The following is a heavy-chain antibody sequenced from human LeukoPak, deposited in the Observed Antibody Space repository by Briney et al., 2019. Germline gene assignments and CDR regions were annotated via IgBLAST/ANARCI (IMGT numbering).Heavy chain of an antibody. Sequence: PSETLSLTCAVYGGSFSGYYWSWVRQPPGKGLEWIGEINHSGSTNYNPSLQSRVTISVDTSKNQFSLKLSSVTAADTAVYYCARHSPAAGPTGIYYYYGMDVWGQGTTVTVSS. V-gene: IGHV4-34*01. CDR3: ARHSPAAGPTGIYYYYGMDV. J-gene: IGHJ6*02. D-gene: IGHD6-13*01. CDR1: GGSFSGYY. CDR2: INHSGST.